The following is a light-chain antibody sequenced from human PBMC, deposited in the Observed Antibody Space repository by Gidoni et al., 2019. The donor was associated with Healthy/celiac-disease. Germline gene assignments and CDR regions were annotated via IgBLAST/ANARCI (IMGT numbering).Light chain of an antibody. CDR1: QDISNY. CDR3: QQYDNLFS. J-gene: IGKJ5*01. CDR2: DAS. V-gene: IGKV1-33*01. Sequence: DIQMTQSPSSLSASVGDRVTITCQASQDISNYLNWYQQKPGKAPKLLIYDASNLETGVPSRFSGSGPVTDFTFTISSLQPEDIATYYCQQYDNLFSFGQGTRLEIK.